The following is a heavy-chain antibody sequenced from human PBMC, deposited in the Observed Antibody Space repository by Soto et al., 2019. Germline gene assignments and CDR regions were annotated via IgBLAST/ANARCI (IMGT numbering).Heavy chain of an antibody. CDR2: IIPIFGTA. CDR3: ARSDDSSGYYYVPYFDC. V-gene: IGHV1-69*13. D-gene: IGHD3-22*01. J-gene: IGHJ4*02. Sequence: SVKVSCKASGGTFSSYAISWVRQAPGQGLEWMGGIIPIFGTANYAQKFQGRVTITADESTSTAYMELSSLRSEDTAVYYCARSDDSSGYYYVPYFDCCGQVTLVTLCS. CDR1: GGTFSSYA.